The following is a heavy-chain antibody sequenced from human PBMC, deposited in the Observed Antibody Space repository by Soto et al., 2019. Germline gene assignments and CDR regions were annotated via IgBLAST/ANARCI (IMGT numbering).Heavy chain of an antibody. V-gene: IGHV4-39*01. CDR2: IYYSGST. CDR3: ARLTFYSSSWSTYFDY. J-gene: IGHJ4*02. Sequence: QLQLQESDPGLVKPSETLSLTCTVSGGSISSSSYYWGWIRQPPGKGLEWIGSIYYSGSTYYNPSLKSRVTISVDTSKNQFSLKLSSVTAADTAVYYCARLTFYSSSWSTYFDYWGQGTLVTVSS. D-gene: IGHD6-13*01. CDR1: GGSISSSSYY.